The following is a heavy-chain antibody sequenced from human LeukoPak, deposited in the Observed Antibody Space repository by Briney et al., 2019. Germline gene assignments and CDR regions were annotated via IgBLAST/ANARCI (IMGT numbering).Heavy chain of an antibody. V-gene: IGHV3-30*14. CDR3: ATRYGSGSF. D-gene: IGHD3-10*01. CDR1: GFTFSSYA. CDR2: ISYDGSNK. Sequence: GGSLRLSCAASGFTFSSYAMHWVRQAPGKGLEWVAVISYDGSNKYYADSEKGRFTISRDNSKNTLYLQMNSLRAEDTAVYYCATRYGSGSFWGQGTLVTVSS. J-gene: IGHJ4*02.